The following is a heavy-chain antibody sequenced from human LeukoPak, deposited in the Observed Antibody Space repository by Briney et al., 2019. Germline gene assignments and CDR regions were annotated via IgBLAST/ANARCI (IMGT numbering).Heavy chain of an antibody. J-gene: IGHJ4*02. Sequence: SVKVSCKASGGTFSSYAISWVRQAPGQGLEWMGGIIPIFGTANYAQKFQGRVTMTEDTSTDTAYMELSSLRSEDTAVYYCATDLLVPDYDTNWGQGTLVTVSS. V-gene: IGHV1-69*06. CDR2: IIPIFGTA. CDR3: ATDLLVPDYDTN. CDR1: GGTFSSYA. D-gene: IGHD3-9*01.